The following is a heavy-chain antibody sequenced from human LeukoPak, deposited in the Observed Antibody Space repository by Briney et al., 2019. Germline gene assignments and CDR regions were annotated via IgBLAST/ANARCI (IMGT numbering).Heavy chain of an antibody. CDR1: GGYISSGSYY. D-gene: IGHD3-9*01. CDR3: AREALFTISYDY. V-gene: IGHV4-61*02. Sequence: SETLSLTCTVSGGYISSGSYYWSWIRQPDGKGLEWVGLIYTSGSTNYNPSLKSRVTISVDTSKNQFSLKLSSVTAADTAVYYCAREALFTISYDYWGQGTLVTVSS. J-gene: IGHJ4*02. CDR2: IYTSGST.